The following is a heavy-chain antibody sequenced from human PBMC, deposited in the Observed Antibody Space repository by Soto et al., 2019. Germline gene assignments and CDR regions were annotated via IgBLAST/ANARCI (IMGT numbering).Heavy chain of an antibody. CDR3: VRAPAAADPAEYFQH. V-gene: IGHV1-69*02. CDR1: GGTFSSYT. CDR2: IIPILGIA. J-gene: IGHJ1*01. Sequence: SVKVSCKASGGTFSSYTISWVRQAPGQGLEWMGRIIPILGIANYAQKFQGRVTITADKSTSTAYMELSSLRSEDTAVYYCVRAPAAADPAEYFQHWGQGTLVTVSS. D-gene: IGHD6-13*01.